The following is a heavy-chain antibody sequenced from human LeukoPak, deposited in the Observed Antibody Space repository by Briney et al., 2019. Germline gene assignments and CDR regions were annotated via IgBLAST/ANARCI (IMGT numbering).Heavy chain of an antibody. V-gene: IGHV4-34*01. D-gene: IGHD6-19*01. CDR1: GGSFSGYY. CDR2: INHSGST. Sequence: PSETLSLTCAVYGGSFSGYYWSWIRQPPGKGLEWIGEINHSGSTNYNPSLKSRVTISVDTSKNQSSLKLSSVTAADTAVYYCARAAYGSGWFLAFDYWGQGTLVTVS. J-gene: IGHJ4*02. CDR3: ARAAYGSGWFLAFDY.